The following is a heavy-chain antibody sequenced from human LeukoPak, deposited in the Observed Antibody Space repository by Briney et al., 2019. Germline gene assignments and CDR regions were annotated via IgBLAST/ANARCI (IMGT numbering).Heavy chain of an antibody. D-gene: IGHD6-19*01. J-gene: IGHJ4*02. V-gene: IGHV3-23*01. CDR2: ISYSGATK. CDR1: GFTFSSYS. Sequence: GGSLRLSCAASGFTFSSYSMNWVRQAPGKGLEWVSGISYSGATKYYADSLKGRFAISRDNSKNTLYLQMSSLRAEDTAVYYCAKDTGQWPIRTFDYWGQGTLVTVSS. CDR3: AKDTGQWPIRTFDY.